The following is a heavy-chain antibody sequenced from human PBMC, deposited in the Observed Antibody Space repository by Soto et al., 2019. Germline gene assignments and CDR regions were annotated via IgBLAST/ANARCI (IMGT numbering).Heavy chain of an antibody. CDR1: GYTFTGYY. CDR2: INPNSGGT. J-gene: IGHJ4*02. Sequence: QVQLVQSGAEVKKPGASVKVSCKASGYTFTGYYMHWVRQAPGQGLEWMGWINPNSGGTNYAQKFQGWVTMTRDTSISTAYMELSRLRSDYTAVYYCARGTLRRTVTTSLVYWGQGTLVTVSS. V-gene: IGHV1-2*04. CDR3: ARGTLRRTVTTSLVY. D-gene: IGHD4-4*01.